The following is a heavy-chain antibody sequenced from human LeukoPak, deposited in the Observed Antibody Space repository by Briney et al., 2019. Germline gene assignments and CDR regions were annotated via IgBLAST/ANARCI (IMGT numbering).Heavy chain of an antibody. Sequence: GGSLRLSCAASGFTFSVSVMHWVRQAPGKGLEWVSAISGSGGSTYYADSVKGRFTISRDNSKNTLYLQMNSLRAEDTAVYYCAKVAAAGRNYFDYWGQGTLVTVSS. CDR2: ISGSGGST. V-gene: IGHV3-23*01. CDR1: GFTFSVSV. CDR3: AKVAAAGRNYFDY. J-gene: IGHJ4*02. D-gene: IGHD6-13*01.